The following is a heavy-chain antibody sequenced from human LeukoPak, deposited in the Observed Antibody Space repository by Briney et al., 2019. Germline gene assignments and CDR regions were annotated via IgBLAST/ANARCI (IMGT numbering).Heavy chain of an antibody. CDR2: ISGSGGST. V-gene: IGHV3-23*01. J-gene: IGHJ6*03. CDR3: ARVRSDTAMASGYYYMDV. Sequence: GGSLRLSCAASGFTFDDYAMHWVRQAPGKGLEWVSAISGSGGSTYYADSVKGRFTISRDNAKNSLYLQMNSLRAEDTAVYYCARVRSDTAMASGYYYMDVWGKGTTVTISS. CDR1: GFTFDDYA. D-gene: IGHD5-18*01.